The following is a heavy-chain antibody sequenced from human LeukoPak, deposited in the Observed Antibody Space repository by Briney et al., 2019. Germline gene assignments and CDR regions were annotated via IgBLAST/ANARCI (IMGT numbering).Heavy chain of an antibody. Sequence: GGSLRLSCVASGLTFRNAWMNWVRQAPGKGLEWVGRIKSNTDGGTTDYAAPVKGRFTISRDDSKNTLYLQMNGLKAEDTALYYCTTDLTIFGVVGGDYLGQGTLVTVSS. CDR3: TTDLTIFGVVGGDY. V-gene: IGHV3-15*01. D-gene: IGHD3-3*01. J-gene: IGHJ4*02. CDR2: IKSNTDGGTT. CDR1: GLTFRNAW.